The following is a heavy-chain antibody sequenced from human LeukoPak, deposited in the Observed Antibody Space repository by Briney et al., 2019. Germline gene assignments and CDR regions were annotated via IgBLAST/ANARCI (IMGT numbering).Heavy chain of an antibody. V-gene: IGHV4-30-4*01. D-gene: IGHD7-27*01. CDR2: IYYSGST. J-gene: IGHJ5*02. CDR1: GGSISSGDYY. CDR3: AREWGRYGGDFDP. Sequence: TSSQTLSLTCTVSGGSISSGDYYWSWIRQPPGKGLEWIGYIYYSGSTYYNPSLKSRVTISVDTSKNQFSLKLSSVTAADTAVYYCAREWGRYGGDFDPWGQGTLVTVSS.